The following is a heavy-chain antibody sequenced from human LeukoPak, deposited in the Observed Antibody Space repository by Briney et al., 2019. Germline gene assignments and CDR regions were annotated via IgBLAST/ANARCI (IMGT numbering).Heavy chain of an antibody. J-gene: IGHJ4*02. V-gene: IGHV3-64D*06. CDR2: IPSDGVLT. Sequence: GGSLRLSCATSGFTFSNYAMHWVRQAPGKGLEYVSGIPSDGVLTNYADSVKGRFTISRDNPKNTVYLQMSSLRAEDTAVYYCAREGRYYDSSGYLFDYWGQGTLVIVSS. D-gene: IGHD3-22*01. CDR3: AREGRYYDSSGYLFDY. CDR1: GFTFSNYA.